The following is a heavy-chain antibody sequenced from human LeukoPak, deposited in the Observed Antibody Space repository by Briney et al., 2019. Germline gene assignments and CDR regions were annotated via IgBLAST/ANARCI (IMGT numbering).Heavy chain of an antibody. CDR1: GGSISSGSYY. CDR2: IFTSGST. CDR3: TREGYSSPDY. D-gene: IGHD5-18*01. Sequence: SQTLSLTCTVSGGSISSGSYYWSWIRQPAGKGLEWIGRIFTSGSTNYNPSLKSRVAISMDTSKNQFSLKLSAVTAADTAVYYCTREGYSSPDYWGQGTLVTVSS. J-gene: IGHJ4*02. V-gene: IGHV4-61*02.